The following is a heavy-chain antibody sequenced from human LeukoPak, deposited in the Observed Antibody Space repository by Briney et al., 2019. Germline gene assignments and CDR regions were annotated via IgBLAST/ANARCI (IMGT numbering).Heavy chain of an antibody. J-gene: IGHJ4*02. CDR2: IWYDGSNK. CDR1: GFTFGSYG. V-gene: IGHV3-33*01. D-gene: IGHD5-18*01. CDR3: AREHRGYSYGYSYYFDY. Sequence: SGGSLRLSCAASGFTFGSYGMHWVRQAPGKGLEWVAVIWYDGSNKYYADSVKGRFTISRDNSKNTLYLQMNSLRAEDTAVYYCAREHRGYSYGYSYYFDYWGQGTLVTVSS.